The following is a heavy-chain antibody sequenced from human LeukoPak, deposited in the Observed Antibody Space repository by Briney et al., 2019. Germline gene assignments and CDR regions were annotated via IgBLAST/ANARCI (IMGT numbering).Heavy chain of an antibody. Sequence: TSETLSLTCIDTGGSIRSGGYPRTWIRQPPGKGLEWIGYIYHSGSTYYNPSLKSRVTISVDRSKNQFSLKLSCVTAADTAVYYCASGINFYGSSGYLTSYFDYWGQGTLVTVSS. D-gene: IGHD3-22*01. V-gene: IGHV4-30-2*01. CDR2: IYHSGST. J-gene: IGHJ4*02. CDR3: ASGINFYGSSGYLTSYFDY. CDR1: GGSIRSGGYP.